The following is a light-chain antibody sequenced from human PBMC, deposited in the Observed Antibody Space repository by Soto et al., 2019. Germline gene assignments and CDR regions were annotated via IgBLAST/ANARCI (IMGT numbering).Light chain of an antibody. CDR3: QQSYSTSWT. CDR1: QSISSY. V-gene: IGKV1-39*01. J-gene: IGKJ1*01. CDR2: AAS. Sequence: DIQMTQSPSSLSASVGDRVTITCRASQSISSYLNWYQQKPGKAPKLLIYAASSLQSGVPSRFNGSGSGTDFTLTISSLQPEDFATYYCQQSYSTSWTCRQGTKVEIK.